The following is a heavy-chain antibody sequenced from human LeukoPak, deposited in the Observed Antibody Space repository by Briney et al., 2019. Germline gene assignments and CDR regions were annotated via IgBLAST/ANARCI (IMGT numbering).Heavy chain of an antibody. Sequence: PSETLSLTCAVYGGSFSGYYWSWIRQPPGKGLEWIGEINHSGSTNYNPSLKSRVTISVDTSKNQLSLKLSSVTAADTAVYYCARGDIITIFGVVIQNWFDPWGQGTLVTVSS. CDR2: INHSGST. CDR1: GGSFSGYY. D-gene: IGHD3-3*01. J-gene: IGHJ5*02. V-gene: IGHV4-34*01. CDR3: ARGDIITIFGVVIQNWFDP.